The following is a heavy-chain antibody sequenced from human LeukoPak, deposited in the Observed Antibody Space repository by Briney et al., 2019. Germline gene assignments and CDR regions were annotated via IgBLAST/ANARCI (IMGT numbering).Heavy chain of an antibody. Sequence: GGALRLSCAASGFTFSSYGLSWVRQAPAKGLGWVSVISGSGGSTYYTDYVKGRFTISRDNSKNSLYLQMNSLRAEATAVYYCARVGGPYYDYVWYFDYWGQGTLVTVSS. J-gene: IGHJ4*02. V-gene: IGHV3-23*01. CDR2: ISGSGGST. CDR1: GFTFSSYG. D-gene: IGHD3-16*01. CDR3: ARVGGPYYDYVWYFDY.